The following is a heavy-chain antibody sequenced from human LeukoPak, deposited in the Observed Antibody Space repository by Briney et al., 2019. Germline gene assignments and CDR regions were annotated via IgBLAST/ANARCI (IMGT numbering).Heavy chain of an antibody. CDR1: GFTFSSYW. CDR2: IKQDGSEK. V-gene: IGHV3-7*05. D-gene: IGHD2-15*01. CDR3: ARDLGYCSGGSCHNWFDP. Sequence: GGSLRLSCAASGFTFSSYWMNWVRQAPGKGLEWVANIKQDGSEKYYVDSVKGRFTISRDNAKNSLYLQMNSLRAEDTAVYYCARDLGYCSGGSCHNWFDPWGQGTLVTVSS. J-gene: IGHJ5*02.